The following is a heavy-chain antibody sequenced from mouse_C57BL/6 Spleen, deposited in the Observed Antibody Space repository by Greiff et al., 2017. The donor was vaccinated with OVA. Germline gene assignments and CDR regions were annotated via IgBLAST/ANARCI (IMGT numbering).Heavy chain of an antibody. D-gene: IGHD1-1*01. Sequence: QVQLQQSGAELVKPGASVKISCKASGYTFTDYYINWVKQRPGPGLAWIGKIGPGSGSTYYNEKFKGKATLTADKSSSTAYMQLSSLTSEDSAVYFCARHYGSSPWFAYWGKGTLVTVSA. V-gene: IGHV1-77*01. CDR3: ARHYGSSPWFAY. J-gene: IGHJ3*01. CDR1: GYTFTDYY. CDR2: IGPGSGST.